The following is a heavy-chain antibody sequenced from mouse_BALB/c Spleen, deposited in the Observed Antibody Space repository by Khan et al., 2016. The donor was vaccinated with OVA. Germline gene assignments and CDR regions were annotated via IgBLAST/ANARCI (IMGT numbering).Heavy chain of an antibody. CDR3: ARGGYGSFGY. CDR1: GYIFTSYM. J-gene: IGHJ3*01. Sequence: QVRLPQSGAELARPGASVKMSCKASGYIFTSYMMHWVKQRPGQGLEWIGDINPSSDYNNYNQKFKGKATLTADKSSSTAYMQLSSLTSEDSAVYYCARGGYGSFGYWGQGTLVTVSA. D-gene: IGHD1-1*01. CDR2: INPSSDYN. V-gene: IGHV1-4*01.